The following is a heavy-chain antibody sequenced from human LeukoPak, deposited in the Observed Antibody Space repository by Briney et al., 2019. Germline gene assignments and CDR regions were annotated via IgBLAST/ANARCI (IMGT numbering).Heavy chain of an antibody. J-gene: IGHJ4*02. D-gene: IGHD5-24*01. Sequence: PGGSLRLSCAVSGLTFRSFCMSWVRQAPGKGLEWVANINQDGSEKYFVDSVRGRFTISRDNSKNSLHLQMNTLRAEDTAVYYCAKERDGRFFDYWGQGTLVTVSS. CDR1: GLTFRSFC. V-gene: IGHV3-7*01. CDR2: INQDGSEK. CDR3: AKERDGRFFDY.